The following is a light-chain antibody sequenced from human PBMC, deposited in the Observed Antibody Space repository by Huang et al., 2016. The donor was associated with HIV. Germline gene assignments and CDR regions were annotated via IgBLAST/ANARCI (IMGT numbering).Light chain of an antibody. CDR2: WAS. CDR3: QQYYSIPG. V-gene: IGKV4-1*01. CDR1: QSVLSPSNNRNH. Sequence: DIVVTQSPDSLAVSLGERATVSCKSSQSVLSPSNNRNHLAWYQQKPRQPPKLLVYWASTRESGVPDRFRGSGSATDFTLTIDNLQAEDGAVYFCQQYYSIPGFGQGTYVEV. J-gene: IGKJ1*01.